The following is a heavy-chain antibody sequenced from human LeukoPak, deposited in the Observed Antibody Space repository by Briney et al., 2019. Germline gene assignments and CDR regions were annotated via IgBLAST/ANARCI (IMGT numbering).Heavy chain of an antibody. Sequence: GGFLRLSCAASGFTLNDYGMSWVRQAPGKGLEWVSGINWNGDTTSYADSVKGRFTISRDNARNFLYLQMNSLRAEDTALYYCTRDFVAVSGTGNYWGQGTLVTVSS. D-gene: IGHD6-19*01. V-gene: IGHV3-20*04. J-gene: IGHJ4*02. CDR2: INWNGDTT. CDR1: GFTLNDYG. CDR3: TRDFVAVSGTGNY.